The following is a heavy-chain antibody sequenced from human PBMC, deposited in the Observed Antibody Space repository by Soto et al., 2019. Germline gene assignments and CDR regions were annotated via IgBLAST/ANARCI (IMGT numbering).Heavy chain of an antibody. CDR2: ISAYNGNT. Sequence: GASVKVSCKASGYTFASYGISWVRQAPGQGLEWMGWISAYNGNTNYAQKLQGRVTMTTDTSTSTAYMELRSLRSDDTAVYYCARERYSSSLIPGGEIDYWGQATLVTVSS. J-gene: IGHJ4*02. D-gene: IGHD6-13*01. V-gene: IGHV1-18*01. CDR3: ARERYSSSLIPGGEIDY. CDR1: GYTFASYG.